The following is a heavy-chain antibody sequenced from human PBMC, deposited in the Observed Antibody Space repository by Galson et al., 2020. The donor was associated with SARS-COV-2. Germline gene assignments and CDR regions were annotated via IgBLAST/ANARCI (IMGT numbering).Heavy chain of an antibody. D-gene: IGHD3-9*01. V-gene: IGHV4-30-4*01. Sequence: ETSETLSLTCTVSGGSISSGDYYWSWIRQPPGKGLEWIGYIYYSGSTYYNPSLKSRVTISVDTSKNQFSLKPSSVTAADTAVYYCARASNDYDILTGYHIRWFDPWGQGTLVTVSS. CDR1: GGSISSGDYY. J-gene: IGHJ5*02. CDR2: IYYSGST. CDR3: ARASNDYDILTGYHIRWFDP.